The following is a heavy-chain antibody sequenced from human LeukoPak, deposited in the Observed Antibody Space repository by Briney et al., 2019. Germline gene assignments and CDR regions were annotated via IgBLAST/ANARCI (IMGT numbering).Heavy chain of an antibody. D-gene: IGHD6-19*01. V-gene: IGHV3-11*06. CDR1: GFTFSDYY. CDR2: ISGSSSYT. J-gene: IGHJ4*02. CDR3: ARGSSSAWYFGY. Sequence: GGSLRLSCAASGFTFSDYYMSWIRQAPGKGLEWVSHISGSSSYTNYADSVKGRFTISRDNAKNSLFLQMNSLRAEDTAVYYCARGSSSAWYFGYWGQGTLVTVSS.